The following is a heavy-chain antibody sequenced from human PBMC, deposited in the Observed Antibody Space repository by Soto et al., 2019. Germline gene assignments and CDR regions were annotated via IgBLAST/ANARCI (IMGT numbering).Heavy chain of an antibody. V-gene: IGHV4-59*01. D-gene: IGHD3-16*01. CDR3: ARWGESVSSPQVGAFDI. J-gene: IGHJ3*02. CDR2: VHHSGGA. CDR1: GDSITNFH. Sequence: SETLSLTCTVSGDSITNFHWNWIRQPPGRGLEWVGFVHHSGGAMYSPSLRSRVTMSVDTSKSQFSLKLTSVTAADTAVYYCARWGESVSSPQVGAFDIWGQGARVT.